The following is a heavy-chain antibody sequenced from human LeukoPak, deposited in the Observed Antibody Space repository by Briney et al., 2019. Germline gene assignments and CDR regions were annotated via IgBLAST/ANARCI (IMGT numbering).Heavy chain of an antibody. CDR1: GFTFSSYW. CDR2: IKQDGSET. Sequence: PGGALRLSCAASGFTFSSYWMSWVRQATGKGLEWVANIKQDGSETYYVDSVKGRFTISRDNAKNSLYLQMSGLRAEDTAVYYCARVDGSSSCPDYWGQGTLVTVSS. V-gene: IGHV3-7*01. CDR3: ARVDGSSSCPDY. J-gene: IGHJ4*02. D-gene: IGHD6-13*01.